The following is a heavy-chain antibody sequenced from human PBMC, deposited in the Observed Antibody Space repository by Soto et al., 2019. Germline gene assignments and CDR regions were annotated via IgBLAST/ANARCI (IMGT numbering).Heavy chain of an antibody. CDR1: GGTFSSHA. D-gene: IGHD3-10*01. Sequence: SVKVSCKASGGTFSSHAISWVRQAPGQGLEWMGGIIPIFGTANYAQKFQGRVTITADESTSTAYMELSSLRSEDTAVYYCARLWFGELGNKWFVPWVQGTLVPVSP. V-gene: IGHV1-69*13. J-gene: IGHJ5*02. CDR3: ARLWFGELGNKWFVP. CDR2: IIPIFGTA.